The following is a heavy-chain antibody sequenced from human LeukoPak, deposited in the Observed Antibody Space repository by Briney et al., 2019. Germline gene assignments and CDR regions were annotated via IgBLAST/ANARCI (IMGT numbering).Heavy chain of an antibody. D-gene: IGHD2-2*01. CDR3: ASVKDIVVVPAAENWFDP. V-gene: IGHV1-18*01. CDR2: ISAYNGNT. J-gene: IGHJ5*02. Sequence: ASVKVSCKASGYTFTSYGISWVRRAPGQGLEWMGWISAYNGNTNYAQKLQGRVTMTTDTSTSTAYMELRSLRSDDTAVYYCASVKDIVVVPAAENWFDPWGQGTLVTVSS. CDR1: GYTFTSYG.